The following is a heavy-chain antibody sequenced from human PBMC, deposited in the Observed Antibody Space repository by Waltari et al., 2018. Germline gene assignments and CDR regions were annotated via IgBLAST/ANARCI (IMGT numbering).Heavy chain of an antibody. CDR3: ARDDATTGHLDS. Sequence: QVQMVQSGAEVKKPGSSVKVSCKTSGGTLSDYTINWVRQAPRQGLEWMGRIIPIFGKANYAQKFQGRVTFTADKSTHTACMEVSGLTSEDTALYYCARDDATTGHLDSWGQGTPVTISS. D-gene: IGHD1-1*01. CDR2: IIPIFGKA. CDR1: GGTLSDYT. J-gene: IGHJ4*02. V-gene: IGHV1-69*08.